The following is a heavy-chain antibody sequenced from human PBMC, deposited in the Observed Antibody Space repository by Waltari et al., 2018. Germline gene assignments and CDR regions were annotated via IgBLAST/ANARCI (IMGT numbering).Heavy chain of an antibody. V-gene: IGHV4-59*01. CDR1: GDSISAYY. Sequence: VQLQESGPGLVKPSETLSLTCTVSGDSISAYYWSWIRQPPGKGLGWMRYFYYRGTTKYNPSLKRRVTISVDTTKNQFFLKLRSVTAADTAVYYCAGDDSSGYPDWGQGTLVTVAS. J-gene: IGHJ4*02. D-gene: IGHD3-22*01. CDR3: AGDDSSGYPD. CDR2: FYYRGTT.